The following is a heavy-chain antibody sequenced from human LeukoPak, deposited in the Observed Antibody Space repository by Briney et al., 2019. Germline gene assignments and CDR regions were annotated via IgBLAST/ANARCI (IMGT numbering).Heavy chain of an antibody. CDR3: ARDEYSYGVFDY. J-gene: IGHJ4*02. Sequence: PGGSLRLSCAASGFTFSTYGMHWVRQAPGKGLEWVAFIRYDGSNKYNADSVKGRLTISRDNAKNSLYLQMNSLRAEDTAVYYCARDEYSYGVFDYWGQGTLVTVSS. D-gene: IGHD5-18*01. V-gene: IGHV3-30*02. CDR1: GFTFSTYG. CDR2: IRYDGSNK.